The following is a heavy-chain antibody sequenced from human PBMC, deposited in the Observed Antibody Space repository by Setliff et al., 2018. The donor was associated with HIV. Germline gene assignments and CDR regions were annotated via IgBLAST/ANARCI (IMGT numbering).Heavy chain of an antibody. D-gene: IGHD6-19*01. J-gene: IGHJ1*01. V-gene: IGHV1-18*01. Sequence: ASVKVSCKASGYTFIRYGISWVRQAPGQGLEWMGWISAYSGKTNYAQKFQGRVTMTTDTSTSTAYMELRSLRSDDTAVYSCATDPPGEQWLINPSGYFQNWGQGTLVTVSS. CDR3: ATDPPGEQWLINPSGYFQN. CDR1: GYTFIRYG. CDR2: ISAYSGKT.